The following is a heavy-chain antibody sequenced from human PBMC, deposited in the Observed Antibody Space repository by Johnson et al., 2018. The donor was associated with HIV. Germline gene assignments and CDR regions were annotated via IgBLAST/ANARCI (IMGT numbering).Heavy chain of an antibody. V-gene: IGHV3-30*04. CDR1: GFTFSSYA. Sequence: QVQLVESGGGVVQPGRSLRLSCAASGFTFSSYAMHWVRQAPGKGLEWVAVISYDGSNNYYADSVKGRFTISRDNAKNTLYMQMNSLRAEDTAVYYCARASYDYGSSDIWGQGTMVTVSS. CDR3: ARASYDYGSSDI. J-gene: IGHJ3*02. CDR2: ISYDGSNN. D-gene: IGHD3-10*01.